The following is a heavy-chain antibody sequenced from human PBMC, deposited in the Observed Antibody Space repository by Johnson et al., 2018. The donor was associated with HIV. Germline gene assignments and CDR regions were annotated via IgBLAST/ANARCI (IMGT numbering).Heavy chain of an antibody. CDR2: IRYDGSNK. Sequence: QVQLVESGGGVVQPGGSLRLSCAASGFTFSSYGMHWVRQAPGKGLEWVAFIRYDGSNKYYGDSVKGRLTLSRDNSKNTLYLQMNSLRDEDTAMYYCAKDRVDTAMVVNAFDIWGQGTMVTVSS. CDR1: GFTFSSYG. D-gene: IGHD5-18*01. V-gene: IGHV3-30*02. CDR3: AKDRVDTAMVVNAFDI. J-gene: IGHJ3*02.